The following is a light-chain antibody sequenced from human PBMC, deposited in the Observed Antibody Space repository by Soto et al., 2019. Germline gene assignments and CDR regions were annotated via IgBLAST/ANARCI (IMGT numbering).Light chain of an antibody. CDR1: SSDVGGYNY. J-gene: IGLJ2*01. V-gene: IGLV2-11*01. CDR3: CSYAGSYNVV. CDR2: DVS. Sequence: QSALTQPRSVSGSPGQSVTISCTGTSSDVGGYNYVSWYQQHQGKAPKLMIYDVSKRPSGVPDRFSGSKSGNTASLTISGLQAEDEADYYCCSYAGSYNVVFGGGTKLIVL.